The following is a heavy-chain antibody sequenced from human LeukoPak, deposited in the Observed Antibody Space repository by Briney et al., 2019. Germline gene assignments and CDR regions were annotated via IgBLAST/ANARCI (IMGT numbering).Heavy chain of an antibody. CDR3: AKSHGAGRYYPLEY. CDR1: GFNFDDYT. CDR2: ISWNSDFI. J-gene: IGHJ4*02. D-gene: IGHD3-10*01. Sequence: GGSLRLSCAASGFNFDDYTMHWVRQPPGKGLERVSGISWNSDFIVYGDSVKGRFTISRDNAKNSLYLQMNSLRAEDTALYYCAKSHGAGRYYPLEYWGQGTLLTVSS. V-gene: IGHV3-9*01.